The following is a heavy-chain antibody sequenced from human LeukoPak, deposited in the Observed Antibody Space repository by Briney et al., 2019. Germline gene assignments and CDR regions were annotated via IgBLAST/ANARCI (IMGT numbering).Heavy chain of an antibody. CDR3: ATAPAAADSF. CDR1: GFTFSSFW. V-gene: IGHV3-7*01. CDR2: IERDGSKK. D-gene: IGHD6-13*01. Sequence: GGSLRLSCAASGFTFSSFWMTWVRQAPGRGLEWVANIERDGSKKTYVDSVKGRFTISRDNAKNSLYLQMSSLRAEDTAVYYCATAPAAADSFWGQGTLVAVSS. J-gene: IGHJ4*02.